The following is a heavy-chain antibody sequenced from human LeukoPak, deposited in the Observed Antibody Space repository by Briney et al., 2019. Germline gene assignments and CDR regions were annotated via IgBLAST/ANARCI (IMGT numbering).Heavy chain of an antibody. CDR3: ASGGGYSGYDTLEFDY. CDR2: INPSGGST. V-gene: IGHV1-46*01. J-gene: IGHJ4*02. D-gene: IGHD5-12*01. Sequence: GASVKVSCKASGYTFTSYYMHWVRQAPGQGLEWMGIINPSGGSTSYAQKFQGRVTMTRDTSTSTVYMELSSLRSEDTAVYYCASGGGYSGYDTLEFDYWGQGTLVTVSS. CDR1: GYTFTSYY.